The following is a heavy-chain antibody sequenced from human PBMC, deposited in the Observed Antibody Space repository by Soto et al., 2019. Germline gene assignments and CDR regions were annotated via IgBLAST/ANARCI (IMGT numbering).Heavy chain of an antibody. CDR3: AKDDAAMATGSDY. J-gene: IGHJ4*02. CDR2: ISGSGGST. V-gene: IGHV3-23*01. Sequence: GESLKISCAASGFTFSSYAMSWVRQAPGKGLEWVSAISGSGGSTYYADSVKGRFTISRDNSKNTLYLQMNSLRAEDTAVYYCAKDDAAMATGSDYWGQGTLVTVSS. D-gene: IGHD5-18*01. CDR1: GFTFSSYA.